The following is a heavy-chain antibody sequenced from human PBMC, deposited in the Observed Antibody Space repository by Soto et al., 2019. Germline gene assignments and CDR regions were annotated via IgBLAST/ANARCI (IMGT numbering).Heavy chain of an antibody. CDR3: ARVRYYGDYVSDC. CDR2: IYYSGST. J-gene: IGHJ4*02. D-gene: IGHD4-17*01. Sequence: SETLSLTCTVSGGSISSGDYYWSWIRQPPGKGLEWIGYIYYSGSTYYNPSLKSRVTISVDTSKNQFSLKLSSVTAADTAVYYCARVRYYGDYVSDCWGQGALVTVSS. V-gene: IGHV4-30-4*01. CDR1: GGSISSGDYY.